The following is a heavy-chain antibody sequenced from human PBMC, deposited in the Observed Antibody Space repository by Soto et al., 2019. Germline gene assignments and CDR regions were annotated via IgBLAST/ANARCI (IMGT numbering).Heavy chain of an antibody. D-gene: IGHD4-17*01. Sequence: ASVKVSCKASGYTFTNYDSSWVRQATGQGLEWMGWMNPKSGNTGYAQQFQGRVIMTRSTSISTAYMELSSLRSEDTAVYYCVRVYGEIDYWGPGTLVTVSS. CDR2: MNPKSGNT. CDR1: GYTFTNYD. V-gene: IGHV1-8*02. J-gene: IGHJ4*02. CDR3: VRVYGEIDY.